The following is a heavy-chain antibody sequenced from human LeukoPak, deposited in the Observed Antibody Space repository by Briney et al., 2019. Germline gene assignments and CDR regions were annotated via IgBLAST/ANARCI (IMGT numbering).Heavy chain of an antibody. J-gene: IGHJ5*02. Sequence: GASVKVSCKASGYTFTGYYMHWVRQAPGQGLEWMGWINPNSGGTNYAQKFQGRVTMTRDTSISTAYMELSRLRSDDTAVYYCARMEQQPGSDNWFDPWGQGTLVTVSS. CDR3: ARMEQQPGSDNWFDP. CDR1: GYTFTGYY. CDR2: INPNSGGT. V-gene: IGHV1-2*02. D-gene: IGHD6-13*01.